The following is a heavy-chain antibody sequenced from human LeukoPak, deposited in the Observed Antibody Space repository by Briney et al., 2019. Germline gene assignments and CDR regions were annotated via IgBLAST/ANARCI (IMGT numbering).Heavy chain of an antibody. Sequence: NPGGSLRLSCAASGFTFSTYSMNWVRQAPGEGLEWVSSISSSSSYIYYADSVKGRFTISRDNAKNSLYLQMNSLRAEDTAVYYCARGGYGSYLNWFDPWGQGTLVTVSS. CDR1: GFTFSTYS. CDR3: ARGGYGSYLNWFDP. D-gene: IGHD1-26*01. J-gene: IGHJ5*02. CDR2: ISSSSSYI. V-gene: IGHV3-21*01.